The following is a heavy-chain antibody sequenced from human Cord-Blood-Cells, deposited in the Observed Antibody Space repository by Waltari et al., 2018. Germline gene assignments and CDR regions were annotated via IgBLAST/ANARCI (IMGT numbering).Heavy chain of an antibody. CDR3: ARAVVATIDY. J-gene: IGHJ4*02. Sequence: QVQLQESGPGLVKPSQTLSLTCTVSGGSISSGSYYWSWIRQPAGKGLEWIGYIYTSGSTNYNPSLKSRVTISVDTSKNQFSLELSSVTAADTAVYYCARAVVATIDYWGQGTLVTVSS. CDR1: GGSISSGSYY. D-gene: IGHD5-12*01. CDR2: IYTSGST. V-gene: IGHV4-61*09.